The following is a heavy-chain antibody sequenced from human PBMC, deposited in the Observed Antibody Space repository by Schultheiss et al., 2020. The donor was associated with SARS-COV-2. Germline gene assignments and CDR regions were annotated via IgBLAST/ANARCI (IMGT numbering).Heavy chain of an antibody. CDR2: ISSSSSYI. V-gene: IGHV3-21*01. Sequence: GGSLRLSCAASGFTFSSYWMNWVRQAPGKGLEWVSSISSSSSYIYYADSVKGRFTISRDNAKNSLYLQMNSLRAEDTAVYYCARVGEYHDAFDIWGQGTMVTVSS. D-gene: IGHD2-2*01. CDR3: ARVGEYHDAFDI. CDR1: GFTFSSYW. J-gene: IGHJ3*02.